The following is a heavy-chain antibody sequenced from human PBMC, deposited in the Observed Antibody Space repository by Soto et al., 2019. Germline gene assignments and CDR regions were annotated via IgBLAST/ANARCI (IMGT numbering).Heavy chain of an antibody. Sequence: RGSLRLSCAASGFIFSSYGMHWVRQGPGKGLEWVALIWYDGSKKHYADSVKGRFTISRDNSKNTLYVQMNSLRAEDTAVYYCARDQNLPSDQPGSIDYYYGMDVWGQGTTVTVSS. CDR1: GFIFSSYG. V-gene: IGHV3-33*01. J-gene: IGHJ6*02. CDR3: ARDQNLPSDQPGSIDYYYGMDV. CDR2: IWYDGSKK. D-gene: IGHD3-10*01.